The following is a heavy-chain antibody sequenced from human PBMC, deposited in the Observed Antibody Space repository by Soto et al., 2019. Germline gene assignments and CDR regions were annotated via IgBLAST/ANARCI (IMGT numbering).Heavy chain of an antibody. CDR1: GFTFSNSW. V-gene: IGHV3-74*01. CDR3: VKVLARGVGVPRFYFDS. Sequence: GGSLRLSCAASGFTFSNSWMHWVRQVSGKGLEWVSRINADGTSTSYADSVKGRFTISRDNAKNTLYLHVNSLRAEDTAVYYCVKVLARGVGVPRFYFDSWGQGALVTVPQ. J-gene: IGHJ4*02. CDR2: INADGTST. D-gene: IGHD2-2*01.